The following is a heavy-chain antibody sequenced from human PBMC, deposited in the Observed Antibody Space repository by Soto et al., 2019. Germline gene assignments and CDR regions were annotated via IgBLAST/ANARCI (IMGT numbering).Heavy chain of an antibody. CDR2: INHSGST. Sequence: QVQLQQWGAGLLKPSETLSLTCAVYGGSFSGYYWSWIRQPPGKGLEWIGEINHSGSTNYNPSLKSRVTISVDTSKNQFSLKLSSVTAADTAVYYCARSRHATPQGGVVRGLYYFDYWGQGTLVTVSS. J-gene: IGHJ4*02. V-gene: IGHV4-34*01. D-gene: IGHD3-10*01. CDR3: ARSRHATPQGGVVRGLYYFDY. CDR1: GGSFSGYY.